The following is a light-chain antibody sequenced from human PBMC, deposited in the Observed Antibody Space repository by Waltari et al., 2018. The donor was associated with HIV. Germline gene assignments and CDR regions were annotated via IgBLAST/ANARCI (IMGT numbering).Light chain of an antibody. CDR2: KDS. CDR1: ILAKKY. J-gene: IGLJ3*02. CDR3: YSATDKNVWV. V-gene: IGLV3-27*01. Sequence: SYELTQPSSVSVSPGQTARITCSGDILAKKYARWFQQKPGQAPVVVIYKDSERPSGIPERFSGSNSGTTVTLTISGAQVEDEADYYCYSATDKNVWVFGGGTKLTVL.